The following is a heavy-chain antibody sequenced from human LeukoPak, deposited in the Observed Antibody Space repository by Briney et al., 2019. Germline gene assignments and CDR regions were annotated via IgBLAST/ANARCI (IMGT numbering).Heavy chain of an antibody. CDR3: ARWEIRGTAHQLDY. CDR2: IIPILGIA. J-gene: IGHJ4*02. V-gene: IGHV1-69*04. Sequence: GSSVKVSCKASGGTFSSYAISWVRQAPGQGPEWMGRIIPILGIANYAQKFQGRVTITADKSTSTAYMELSSLRSEDTAVYYCARWEIRGTAHQLDYWGQGTLVTVSS. CDR1: GGTFSSYA. D-gene: IGHD1-7*01.